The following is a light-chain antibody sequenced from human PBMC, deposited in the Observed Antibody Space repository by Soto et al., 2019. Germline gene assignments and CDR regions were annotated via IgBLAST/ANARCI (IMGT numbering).Light chain of an antibody. J-gene: IGKJ2*01. Sequence: AIRMTQSPSSLSASTGDRVTITCRARQGISSYLAWYQQKPGKAPKLLIYAASTLQSGVPSRFSGSGSGTDFTLTISYLQSEDFATYYCQQYYSYPYTFGQGTKLEIK. V-gene: IGKV1-8*01. CDR2: AAS. CDR1: QGISSY. CDR3: QQYYSYPYT.